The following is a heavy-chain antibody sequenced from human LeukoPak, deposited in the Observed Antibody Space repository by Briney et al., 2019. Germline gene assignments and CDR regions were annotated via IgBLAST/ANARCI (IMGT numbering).Heavy chain of an antibody. CDR2: VITKSGGT. D-gene: IGHD3-16*01. CDR1: GYTFSGYY. J-gene: IGHJ3*01. Sequence: ASVKVSCKASGYTFSGYYMHWVRQAPGQGLEWMGWVITKSGGTKYAQKFQGRVTMTRDTSISTAYMEMSSLKSDDTAVYYCARTSADDYSWGTLGDAFDVWGRGTTVVVSS. CDR3: ARTSADDYSWGTLGDAFDV. V-gene: IGHV1-2*02.